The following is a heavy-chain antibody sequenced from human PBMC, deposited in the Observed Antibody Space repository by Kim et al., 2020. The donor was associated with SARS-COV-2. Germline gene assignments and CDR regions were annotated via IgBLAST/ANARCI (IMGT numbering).Heavy chain of an antibody. CDR1: GGSISSYY. CDR3: VTYYYDSSGYYYGAFDI. Sequence: SETLSLTCTVSGGSISSYYWSWIRQPPGKGLEWIGYIYYSGSTNYNPSLKSRVTISVDTSKNQFSLKLSSVTAADTAVYYCVTYYYDSSGYYYGAFDIWGQGTMVTVSS. D-gene: IGHD3-22*01. CDR2: IYYSGST. V-gene: IGHV4-59*01. J-gene: IGHJ3*02.